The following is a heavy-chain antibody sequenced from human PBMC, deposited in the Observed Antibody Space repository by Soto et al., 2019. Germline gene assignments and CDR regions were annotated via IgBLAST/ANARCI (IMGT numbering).Heavy chain of an antibody. CDR1: GGSFSCYY. J-gene: IGHJ6*02. V-gene: IGHV4-34*01. CDR3: AXVFSGLLRPDYYYGMDV. CDR2: INHSGST. Sequence: PSETLSLTCAVYGGSFSCYYWSWIRQPPGKGLEWIGEINHSGSTNYNPSLKSRVTISVDTSKNQFSLKLSSVTAADTAVYYCAXVFSGLLRPDYYYGMDVWGQGTTVTVSS. D-gene: IGHD3-22*01.